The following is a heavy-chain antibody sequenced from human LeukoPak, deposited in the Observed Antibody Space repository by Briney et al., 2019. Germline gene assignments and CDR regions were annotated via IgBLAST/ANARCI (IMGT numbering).Heavy chain of an antibody. CDR1: GFTFSSYG. J-gene: IGHJ3*02. CDR3: AKGDSGYYYGDAFDI. CDR2: ISYDGSNK. Sequence: GGSLRLSCAASGFTFSSYGMHWVRQAPGKGLEWVAVISYDGSNKYYADSVKGRFTISRDNSKNTLYLQMNSLRAEDTAVYYCAKGDSGYYYGDAFDIWGQGTMVTVSS. D-gene: IGHD3-22*01. V-gene: IGHV3-30*18.